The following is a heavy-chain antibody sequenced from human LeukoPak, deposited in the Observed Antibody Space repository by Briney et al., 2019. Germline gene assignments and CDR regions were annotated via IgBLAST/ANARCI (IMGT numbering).Heavy chain of an antibody. D-gene: IGHD5-18*01. CDR2: IYHNGNT. CDR1: GGSISSGGYS. V-gene: IGHV4-30-2*01. CDR3: ASGGYSYGFDY. J-gene: IGHJ4*02. Sequence: PSETLSLTCAVSGGSISSGGYSWSWIRQPPGKGLEWIGYIYHNGNTYYSPSLKSRVTISVDRSKNQLSLKLSSVTAADTAMYYCASGGYSYGFDYWGQGTLVTVSS.